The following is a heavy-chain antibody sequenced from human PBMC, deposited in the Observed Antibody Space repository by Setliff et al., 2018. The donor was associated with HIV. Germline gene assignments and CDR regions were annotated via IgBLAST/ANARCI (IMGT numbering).Heavy chain of an antibody. CDR1: GDSVSSGSYY. Sequence: VSGDSVSSGSYYWSWIRQPPGKGLEWIGEINQSGGTNYNPSLKSRVTMSVDMSKNQFSLKLSSVTAADTAVYYCARGSKGGFFDYWGQGTLVTVSS. CDR2: INQSGGT. CDR3: ARGSKGGFFDY. V-gene: IGHV4-61*01. J-gene: IGHJ4*02. D-gene: IGHD3-16*01.